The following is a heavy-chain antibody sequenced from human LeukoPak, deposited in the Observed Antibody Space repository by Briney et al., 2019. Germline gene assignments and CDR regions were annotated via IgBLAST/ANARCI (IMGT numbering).Heavy chain of an antibody. CDR1: GYTLTELS. Sequence: ASVKVSCKVSGYTLTELSMHWVRQAPGKGLEWMGGFDPEDGETIYAQKFQGRVTMTEDTSTDTAYMELSSLRSEDTAVYYCATYYFDWFGRAFDIWGQGTMVTVSS. J-gene: IGHJ3*02. D-gene: IGHD3-9*01. CDR2: FDPEDGET. V-gene: IGHV1-24*01. CDR3: ATYYFDWFGRAFDI.